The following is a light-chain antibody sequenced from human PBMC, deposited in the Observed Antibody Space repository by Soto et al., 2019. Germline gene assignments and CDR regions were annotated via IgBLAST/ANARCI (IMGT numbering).Light chain of an antibody. CDR1: QSVSSN. J-gene: IGKJ2*01. V-gene: IGKV3-15*01. CDR2: GAS. Sequence: EIVMTQSPATLSVSPGERATLSCRASQSVSSNLAWYQQKPGQAPRLLIYGASTRATGIPARFSGSGSGTEFTLTISSLQSEDVAGYYCQQYNNWPLYTFGQGTKLEIK. CDR3: QQYNNWPLYT.